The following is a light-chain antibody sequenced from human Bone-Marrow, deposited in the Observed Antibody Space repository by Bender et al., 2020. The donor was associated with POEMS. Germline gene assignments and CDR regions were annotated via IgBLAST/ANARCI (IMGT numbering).Light chain of an antibody. V-gene: IGLV3-1*01. Sequence: SYVLTQPPSVTVSPGQTATITCSGDAFPRHFAYWYQQKPGQSPRVVIFQDNKRPSGIPERFSGSNSGNTATLTISGTQAMDEADYYCQTWDSNTAVFGGGTTLTVL. CDR2: QDN. J-gene: IGLJ2*01. CDR1: AFPRHF. CDR3: QTWDSNTAV.